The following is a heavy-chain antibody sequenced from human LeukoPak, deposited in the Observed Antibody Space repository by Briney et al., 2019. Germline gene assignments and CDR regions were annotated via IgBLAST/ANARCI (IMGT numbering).Heavy chain of an antibody. Sequence: SETLSLTCTVSGGSISSYYWSWIRQPPGKGLEWIGYIYYSGSTNYNPSLKSRVTISVDTSKNQFSLKLTSVTAADTAVYYCARGGINTVTNRFDYWGQGTLVTVSS. CDR2: IYYSGST. V-gene: IGHV4-59*01. CDR1: GGSISSYY. CDR3: ARGGINTVTNRFDY. D-gene: IGHD4-17*01. J-gene: IGHJ4*02.